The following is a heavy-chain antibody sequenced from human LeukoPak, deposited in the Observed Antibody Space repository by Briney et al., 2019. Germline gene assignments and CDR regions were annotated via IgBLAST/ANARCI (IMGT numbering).Heavy chain of an antibody. CDR1: GYSISSGYY. CDR3: ARGRRDWNSYYYYMDV. D-gene: IGHD3/OR15-3a*01. V-gene: IGHV4-38-2*02. Sequence: PSETLSLTCTVSGYSISSGYYWGWIRQPPGKGLEWIGEINHSGSTNYNPSLKSRVTISVDTSKNQFSLKLNSVTAADTAVYYCARGRRDWNSYYYYMDVWGKGTTVTVSS. CDR2: INHSGST. J-gene: IGHJ6*03.